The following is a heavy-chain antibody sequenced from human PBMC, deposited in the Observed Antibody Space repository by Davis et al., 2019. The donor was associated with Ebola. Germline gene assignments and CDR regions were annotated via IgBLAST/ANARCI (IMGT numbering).Heavy chain of an antibody. CDR2: IHYSGNI. V-gene: IGHV4-30-4*01. CDR3: ARRGTSSWYAGWFDP. D-gene: IGHD6-13*01. Sequence: MPSETLSLTCTVSGGSIINSDYYWSWIRQPPGKGLEWIGHIHYSGNIYNNPSLRSRATISVDTSKNQFSLKLTSVTAADTAMYYCARRGTSSWYAGWFDPWGQGTLVTVSS. J-gene: IGHJ5*02. CDR1: GGSIINSDYY.